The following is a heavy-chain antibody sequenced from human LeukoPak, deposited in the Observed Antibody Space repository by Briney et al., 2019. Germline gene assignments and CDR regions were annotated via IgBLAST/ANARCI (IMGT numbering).Heavy chain of an antibody. V-gene: IGHV3-11*06. CDR2: ISSSSSYI. Sequence: GGSLRLSCAASGFTFSDYYMSWIRQAPGKGLEWVSSISSSSSYIYYADSVKGRFTISRDNAKNSLYLQMNSLRAEDTAVYYCASFVGGSGSRDYWGQGTLVTVSS. J-gene: IGHJ4*02. CDR3: ASFVGGSGSRDY. CDR1: GFTFSDYY. D-gene: IGHD3-10*01.